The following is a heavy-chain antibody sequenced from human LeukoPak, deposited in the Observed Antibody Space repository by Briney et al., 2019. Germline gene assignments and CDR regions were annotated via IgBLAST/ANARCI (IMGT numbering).Heavy chain of an antibody. CDR1: GGTFSSYA. J-gene: IGHJ4*02. CDR3: ARERAVGLFDY. D-gene: IGHD6-19*01. V-gene: IGHV1-69*05. Sequence: GASVKVSCKASGGTFSSYAISWVRQAPGQGLEWMGGIIPILGTANYAQKFQGRVTMTTDESTSTAYMELSSLGSEDTAVYYCARERAVGLFDYWGQGTLVTVSS. CDR2: IIPILGTA.